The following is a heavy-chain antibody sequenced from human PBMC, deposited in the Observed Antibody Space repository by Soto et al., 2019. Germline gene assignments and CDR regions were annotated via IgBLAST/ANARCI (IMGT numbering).Heavy chain of an antibody. D-gene: IGHD5-12*01. Sequence: QVQLVQSGAEVKKPGASVKVSCKASGYTFTSYDINWVRQATGQGLEWMGWMNPNSGNTGYAQKFQGRVTMTRNTSISTAYMELSSLRSEDTAVYYCARAPRHVVATIYYYYYYYMDVWGKGTTVTVSS. CDR1: GYTFTSYD. J-gene: IGHJ6*03. CDR3: ARAPRHVVATIYYYYYYYMDV. V-gene: IGHV1-8*01. CDR2: MNPNSGNT.